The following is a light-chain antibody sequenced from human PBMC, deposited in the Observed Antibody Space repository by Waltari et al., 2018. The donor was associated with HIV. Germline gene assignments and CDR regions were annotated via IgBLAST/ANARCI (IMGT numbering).Light chain of an antibody. V-gene: IGKV3-15*01. CDR3: QQYNHWPRT. CDR1: QSISGN. CDR2: GAS. J-gene: IGKJ1*01. Sequence: EIVMTQSPATLSVSPGERATLSCRASQSISGNLAWYQQRRGQAPRLLIHGASTRASGIPARFSGSGSGPDFSLTISSLQSEDSALYYCQQYNHWPRTFGQGTKLEI.